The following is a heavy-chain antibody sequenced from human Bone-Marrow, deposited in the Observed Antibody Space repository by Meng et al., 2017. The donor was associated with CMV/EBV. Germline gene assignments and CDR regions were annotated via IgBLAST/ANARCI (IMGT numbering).Heavy chain of an antibody. J-gene: IGHJ6*01. CDR2: ISSSSSYI. CDR3: ARTSSGGLYYYYGMDV. V-gene: IGHV3-21*01. Sequence: GESLKISCAASGFTFSSYSMNWVRQAPGKGLEWVSSISSSSSYIYYADSVKGRFTISRDNAKNSLYLQMNSLRAEDTAVYYCARTSSGGLYYYYGMDVWGQGTTVTVYS. CDR1: GFTFSSYS. D-gene: IGHD3-10*01.